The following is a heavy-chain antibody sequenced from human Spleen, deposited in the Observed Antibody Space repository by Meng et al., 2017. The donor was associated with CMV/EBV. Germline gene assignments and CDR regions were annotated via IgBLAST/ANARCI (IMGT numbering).Heavy chain of an antibody. J-gene: IGHJ4*02. CDR1: LSSSW. CDR3: ARDGRRYCTSTSCSYSGY. V-gene: IGHV3-74*01. Sequence: LSSSWMHWVRQVPGKGLVWISRINSDGNYITNADSVKGRFTISRDNAKNTLYLEMNGLRAEDTALYYCARDGRRYCTSTSCSYSGYWGQGTLVTVSS. D-gene: IGHD2-2*01. CDR2: INSDGNYI.